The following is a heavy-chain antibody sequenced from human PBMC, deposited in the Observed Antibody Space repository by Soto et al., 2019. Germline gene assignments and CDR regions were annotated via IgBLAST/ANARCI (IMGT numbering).Heavy chain of an antibody. CDR2: VYYDGGS. V-gene: IGHV4-59*08. CDR3: VRQGIGNLHGLVDV. Sequence: QVQLQESGPGLVKPSETLSLTCTVSGGSIDGRNCAWIRQPPGKGLEWLGHVYYDGGSSYNPSVTSRLTLSMDTSKSQFSLQLRSVTAADTAVYYCVRQGIGNLHGLVDVWGRGTTVTVSS. J-gene: IGHJ6*02. D-gene: IGHD3-10*01. CDR1: GGSIDGRN.